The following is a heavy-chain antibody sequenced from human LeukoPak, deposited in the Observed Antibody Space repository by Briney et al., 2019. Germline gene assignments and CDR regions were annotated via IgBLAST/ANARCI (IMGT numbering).Heavy chain of an antibody. J-gene: IGHJ4*02. Sequence: PGGSLRLSCAASGFSFRSHGMNWVRQAPGKGLEWVSYITSSGSSIYYADSVKGRFTISRDNAKNSLYLQMNSLRAEDTAVYYCARDAATSGWATFYWGPGTLVTVSS. CDR2: ITSSGSSI. CDR3: ARDAATSGWATFY. D-gene: IGHD6-19*01. V-gene: IGHV3-48*01. CDR1: GFSFRSHG.